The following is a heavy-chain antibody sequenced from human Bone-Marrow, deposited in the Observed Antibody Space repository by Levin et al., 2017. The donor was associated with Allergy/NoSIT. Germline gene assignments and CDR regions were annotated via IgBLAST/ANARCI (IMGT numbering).Heavy chain of an antibody. CDR3: AKGGEGLYCSNTSCRTA. CDR2: ISGSGGST. D-gene: IGHD2-2*01. V-gene: IGHV3-23*01. J-gene: IGHJ5*02. Sequence: GESLKISCAASGFTFSSYAMSWVRQAPGKGLEWVSGISGSGGSTYYADSVKGRFTISRDNSKNTLYLQMNSLRAEDTAVYYCAKGGEGLYCSNTSCRTAWGQGTLVTVSS. CDR1: GFTFSSYA.